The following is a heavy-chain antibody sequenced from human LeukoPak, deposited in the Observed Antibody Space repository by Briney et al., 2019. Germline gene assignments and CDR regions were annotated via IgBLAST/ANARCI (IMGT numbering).Heavy chain of an antibody. J-gene: IGHJ4*02. D-gene: IGHD1-26*01. V-gene: IGHV1-2*02. Sequence: SVEVSCWGSGYTLTDYYMHWVRHAPGQGLEWMAWINPNSGGTSYAQKFRDRVTMTRDTSISTAYMELSRLTSDDTAVYYCATLGLNIVGSTTDFDYWGRGTLVTVSS. CDR1: GYTLTDYY. CDR3: ATLGLNIVGSTTDFDY. CDR2: INPNSGGT.